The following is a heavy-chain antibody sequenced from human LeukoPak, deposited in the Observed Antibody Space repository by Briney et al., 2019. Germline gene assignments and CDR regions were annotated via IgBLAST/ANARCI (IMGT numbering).Heavy chain of an antibody. J-gene: IGHJ6*02. D-gene: IGHD6-13*01. V-gene: IGHV3-30*18. CDR1: GFTFSSYG. CDR3: AKDLQQLVHGPYYYGMDV. CDR2: ISYDGSNK. Sequence: GGSLRLSCAASGFTFSSYGMHWVRQAPGKGLEWVAVISYDGSNKYYADSVKGRFTISRDNSKNTLYLQVNSLRAEDTAVYYCAKDLQQLVHGPYYYGMDVWGQGTTVTVSS.